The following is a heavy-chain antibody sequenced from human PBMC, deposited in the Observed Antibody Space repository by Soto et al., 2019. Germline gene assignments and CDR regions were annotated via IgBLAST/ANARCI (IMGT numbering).Heavy chain of an antibody. D-gene: IGHD3-10*01. CDR3: AFNSGSGSYYFDY. Sequence: EVQLLESGGGLVQPGGSLRLSCAASGFTFSSYAMWWVRQAPGKGLECVSAISGGGETTYYADSVKGRFTISRDNYTNTLYLQMNRLRTEDTAVYYCAFNSGSGSYYFDYWGQGTLVTVYS. V-gene: IGHV3-23*01. CDR2: ISGGGETT. J-gene: IGHJ4*02. CDR1: GFTFSSYA.